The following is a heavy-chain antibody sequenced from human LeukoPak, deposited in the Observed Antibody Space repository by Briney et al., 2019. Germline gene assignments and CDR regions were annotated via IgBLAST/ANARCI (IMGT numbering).Heavy chain of an antibody. D-gene: IGHD5-18*01. CDR3: AREPGYPELDY. Sequence: HRASVKVSCKASGYIFTSYGITWVRQAPGQGLEWMGWISAYDGNTNYAQKLQGRVTMTTDTSTSTAYMELRSLRSDDTAVYYCAREPGYPELDYWGQGTLVTVSS. J-gene: IGHJ4*02. CDR1: GYIFTSYG. CDR2: ISAYDGNT. V-gene: IGHV1-18*04.